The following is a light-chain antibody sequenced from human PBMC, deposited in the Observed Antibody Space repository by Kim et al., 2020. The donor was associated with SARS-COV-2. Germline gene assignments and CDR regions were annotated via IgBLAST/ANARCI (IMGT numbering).Light chain of an antibody. J-gene: IGLJ3*02. CDR2: TNN. Sequence: SELTQPPSASGTPGQRVTISCSGSSSNIGSNTVNWYQQLPGTAPKLLIYTNNQRPSGVPDRFSGSKSGTSASLAISGLQSEDEADYYCAAWDDSLEGWVFGGGTQLTVL. V-gene: IGLV1-44*01. CDR1: SSNIGSNT. CDR3: AAWDDSLEGWV.